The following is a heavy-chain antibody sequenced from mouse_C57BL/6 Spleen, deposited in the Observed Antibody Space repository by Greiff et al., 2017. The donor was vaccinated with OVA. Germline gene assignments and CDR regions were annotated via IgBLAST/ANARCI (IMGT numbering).Heavy chain of an antibody. Sequence: DVKLVESGGGLVKPGGSLTLSCAASGFTFSSYAMSWVRQTPEKRLEWVATISDGGSYTYYPDNVTGRFTIARDNAKNNLYLQMSHLKSEDTAMYYCARDEGGLRAYWGQGTLVTVSA. CDR1: GFTFSSYA. J-gene: IGHJ3*01. D-gene: IGHD3-2*02. CDR3: ARDEGGLRAY. V-gene: IGHV5-4*01. CDR2: ISDGGSYT.